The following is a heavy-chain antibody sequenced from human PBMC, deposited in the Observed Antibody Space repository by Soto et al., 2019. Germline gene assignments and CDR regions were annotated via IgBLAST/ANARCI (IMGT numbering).Heavy chain of an antibody. J-gene: IGHJ4*02. CDR2: ISTYNGNT. V-gene: IGHV1-18*01. CDR3: ARSGPGSSCYFIY. D-gene: IGHD2-15*01. CDR1: GYTFTIHG. Sequence: GASVKVSCKASGYTFTIHGISWVLQAPRQGPEWMGWISTYNGNTNYAQKFQDRVTMTTDTSTSTAYMELRSLRSDDTAVYYCARSGPGSSCYFIYWGKGTPVTVSS.